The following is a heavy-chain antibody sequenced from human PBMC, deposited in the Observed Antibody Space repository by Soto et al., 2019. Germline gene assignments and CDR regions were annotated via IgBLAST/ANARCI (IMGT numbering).Heavy chain of an antibody. CDR1: DGTIRDYR. Sequence: SVIPPLTNTVSDGTIRDYRGSLIRQPPGKGLEWIGYIYYSGSTNYNPSLKSRVTISVDTSKNQFSLKLSSVTAADTAVYYCVRGGGSYRFFDYRGQGTLVTVSA. J-gene: IGHJ4*02. CDR2: IYYSGST. V-gene: IGHV4-59*01. CDR3: VRGGGSYRFFDY. D-gene: IGHD3-16*02.